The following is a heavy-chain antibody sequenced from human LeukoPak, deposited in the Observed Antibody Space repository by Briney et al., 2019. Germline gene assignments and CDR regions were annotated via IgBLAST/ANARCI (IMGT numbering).Heavy chain of an antibody. CDR1: GFTFSRYA. CDR3: ARGGVTFGEKEGGWFDP. CDR2: IGTAGDT. J-gene: IGHJ5*02. V-gene: IGHV3-13*04. Sequence: GGSLRLSCAASGFTFSRYAMHWVRQETGRGLEWVSFIGTAGDTYYRESVKGRFTISRENAKNSLYLQMNNLRAGDTAVYYCARGGVTFGEKEGGWFDPWGQGTLVTVSS. D-gene: IGHD3-10*01.